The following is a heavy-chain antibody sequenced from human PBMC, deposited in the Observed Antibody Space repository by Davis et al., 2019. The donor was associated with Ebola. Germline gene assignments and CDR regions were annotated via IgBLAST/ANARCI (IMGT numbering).Heavy chain of an antibody. Sequence: PGGSLRLSCKGSGYSFSSFWITWVRQVPGKGLEWMGFIFPDDSDATYSPSFQGQVTFSVDKSIRTAYLHWNSLKASDTATYYCARQGTTSWDSWGQGTLVTVSS. CDR1: GYSFSSFW. V-gene: IGHV5-51*01. J-gene: IGHJ4*02. CDR3: ARQGTTSWDS. D-gene: IGHD2-2*01. CDR2: IFPDDSDA.